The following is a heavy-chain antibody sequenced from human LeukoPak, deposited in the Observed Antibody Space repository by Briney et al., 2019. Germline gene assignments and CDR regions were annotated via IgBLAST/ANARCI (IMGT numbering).Heavy chain of an antibody. CDR3: ARDLLAVVVIASDAFDI. CDR1: GFTFSDYY. Sequence: GGSLRLSCAASGFTFSDYYMSWIRQAPGKGLEWVSYISSSGSTIYYADSVKGRFTISRDNAKNSLYLQMNSLRAEDTAVYYCARDLLAVVVIASDAFDIWGQGTMVTVSS. V-gene: IGHV3-11*04. CDR2: ISSSGSTI. J-gene: IGHJ3*02. D-gene: IGHD2-21*01.